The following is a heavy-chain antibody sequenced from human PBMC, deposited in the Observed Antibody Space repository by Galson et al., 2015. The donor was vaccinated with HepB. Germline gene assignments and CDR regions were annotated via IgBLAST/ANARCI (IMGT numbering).Heavy chain of an antibody. J-gene: IGHJ3*02. V-gene: IGHV2-5*01. CDR3: AHPLMGDAFDI. CDR2: IYWNDDK. CDR1: GFSLSTSGVG. D-gene: IGHD1-26*01. Sequence: PALVKPTQTLTLTCTFSGFSLSTSGVGVGWIRQPPGKALEWLALIYWNDDKRYSPSLKSRLTITKDTSKNQVVLTMTNMDPVDTATYYCAHPLMGDAFDIWGQGTMVTVSS.